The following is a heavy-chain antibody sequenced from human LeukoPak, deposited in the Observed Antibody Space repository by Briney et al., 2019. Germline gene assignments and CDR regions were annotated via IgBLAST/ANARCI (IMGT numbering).Heavy chain of an antibody. CDR2: ISYDGSNK. J-gene: IGHJ6*03. V-gene: IGHV3-30*04. D-gene: IGHD3-3*01. Sequence: PGGSLRLSCAASGFTFSSYAMHWVRQAPGKGLEWVAVISYDGSNKYYADSVKGRFTISRDNSKNTLYLQMNSLRAEDTAVYYCARRRMSGYNYMDVWGKGTTVTVSS. CDR1: GFTFSSYA. CDR3: ARRRMSGYNYMDV.